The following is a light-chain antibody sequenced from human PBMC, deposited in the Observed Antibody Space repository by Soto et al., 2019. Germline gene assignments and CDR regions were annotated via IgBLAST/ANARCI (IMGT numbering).Light chain of an antibody. CDR3: TEWGNSLSGFL. V-gene: IGLV1-44*01. J-gene: IGLJ1*01. CDR2: ATN. Sequence: QSVLTQPPSASETPGQRVTISCSGSHSNIETNSVNWYQQLPGTAPKLLIFATNHRPSGVPDRFSGSKSGTSASLAISWILFNNETDINCTEWGNSLSGFLFGAGTEVTVL. CDR1: HSNIETNS.